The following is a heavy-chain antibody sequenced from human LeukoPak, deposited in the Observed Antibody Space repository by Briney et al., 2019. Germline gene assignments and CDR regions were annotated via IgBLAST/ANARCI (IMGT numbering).Heavy chain of an antibody. D-gene: IGHD3-10*01. J-gene: IGHJ4*02. CDR2: ISGSSDAT. CDR3: AKDMVRGYYFDC. Sequence: GGTLRLSCAASGFTFSTYGMSWVRQAPGKGLEWVSAISGSSDATFYADSVKGRFTVSRDNSKNTLYLQMNSLRAEDTAVYFCAKDMVRGYYFDCWGQGTLITVSS. CDR1: GFTFSTYG. V-gene: IGHV3-23*01.